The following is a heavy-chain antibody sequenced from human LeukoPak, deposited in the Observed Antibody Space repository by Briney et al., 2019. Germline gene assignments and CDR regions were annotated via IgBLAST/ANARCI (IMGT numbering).Heavy chain of an antibody. Sequence: ASVTVSCKASGYTFTAYAINWVRQAPGEGLGWMGWINTNTGNPTYAQAFTGRFVFSLDTSANTAFLQINSLKSEDTAVYFCASLRLIAAAGTELGGYGMDVWGQGTTVTVSS. CDR1: GYTFTAYA. CDR2: INTNTGNP. V-gene: IGHV7-4-1*02. D-gene: IGHD6-13*01. CDR3: ASLRLIAAAGTELGGYGMDV. J-gene: IGHJ6*02.